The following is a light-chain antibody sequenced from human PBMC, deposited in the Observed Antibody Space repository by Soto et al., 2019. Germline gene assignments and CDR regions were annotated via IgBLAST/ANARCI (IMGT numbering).Light chain of an antibody. CDR3: CSYAGSSAFYV. V-gene: IGLV2-23*02. CDR1: SSDVGTYNL. CDR2: EVR. Sequence: QSVLTQPASVSASPGQSITISCTGSSSDVGTYNLVSWYQQHPGKAPKLMIYEVRKRPSGISNRFSGSKSGNTASLTISGLQAEDEADYYCCSYAGSSAFYVFGRGTKLTVL. J-gene: IGLJ1*01.